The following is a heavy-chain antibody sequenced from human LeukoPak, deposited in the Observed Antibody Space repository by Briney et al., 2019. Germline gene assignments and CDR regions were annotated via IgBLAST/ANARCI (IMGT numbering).Heavy chain of an antibody. Sequence: PVGSLRLSCAASGFTFTTNAMSWVRQAPGKGLECVSAISGRTGATYYADSEKGRFTISRDNSKSTLYLQMDSLRAEDTAVYYCAKCGNSGCHLIDYWGQGTLVTVSS. V-gene: IGHV3-23*01. CDR3: AKCGNSGCHLIDY. CDR1: GFTFTTNA. D-gene: IGHD5-12*01. CDR2: ISGRTGAT. J-gene: IGHJ4*02.